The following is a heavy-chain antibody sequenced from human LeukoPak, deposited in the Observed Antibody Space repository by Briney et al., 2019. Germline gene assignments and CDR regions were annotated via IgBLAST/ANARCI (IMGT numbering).Heavy chain of an antibody. D-gene: IGHD6-13*01. Sequence: ASVKVSCKASGYTFTSYGISWVRQAPGQGLEWMGWISVYNGDTNFAQKLQGRVTMTTDTSTTTAYMELRNLRSDDTAMYYCARDHSSSCQLLDYWGQGTLVTVSS. CDR2: ISVYNGDT. J-gene: IGHJ4*02. V-gene: IGHV1-18*01. CDR1: GYTFTSYG. CDR3: ARDHSSSCQLLDY.